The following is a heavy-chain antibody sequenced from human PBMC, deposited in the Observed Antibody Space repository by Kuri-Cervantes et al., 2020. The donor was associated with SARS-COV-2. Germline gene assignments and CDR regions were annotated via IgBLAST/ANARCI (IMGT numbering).Heavy chain of an antibody. CDR2: IYHSGST. CDR1: GYSISSGYY. J-gene: IGHJ4*02. CDR3: ARDPRFLEWLDYFDY. V-gene: IGHV4-38-2*02. D-gene: IGHD3-3*01. Sequence: SETLSLTCTVSGYSISSGYYWGWIRQPPGKGLEWIGNIYHSGSTYYNVSLKSRVTISVDTSKNQFSLKLSSVTAADTAVYYCARDPRFLEWLDYFDYWGQGTLVTVSS.